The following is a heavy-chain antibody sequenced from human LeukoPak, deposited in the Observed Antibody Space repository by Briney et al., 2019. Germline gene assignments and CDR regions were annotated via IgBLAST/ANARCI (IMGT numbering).Heavy chain of an antibody. CDR1: GFTFSDYF. CDR3: ARGPPYGSGKFGPFDY. CDR2: ITSRGSTI. D-gene: IGHD3-10*01. J-gene: IGHJ4*02. Sequence: PGGSLRLSCAASGFTFSDYFMSWIRQAPGKGLEWVSYITSRGSTIYYADSVKGRFTISRDNAKNSLYLQMNSLRAEDTAVYYCARGPPYGSGKFGPFDYWGQGTLVTVSS. V-gene: IGHV3-11*01.